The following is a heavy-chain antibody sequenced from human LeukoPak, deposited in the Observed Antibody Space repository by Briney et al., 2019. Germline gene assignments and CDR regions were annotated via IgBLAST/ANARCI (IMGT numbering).Heavy chain of an antibody. CDR3: ARDNDYGDY. V-gene: IGHV1-18*01. Sequence: ASVKVSCKASGYSFTTSGVSWVRQAPGQGLEWMGWISGYNGNTNYAQKFQGRVTMTTDTSASTAYMELRSLRSDDTAVYYCARDNDYGDYWGQGTLVTVSS. J-gene: IGHJ4*02. CDR2: ISGYNGNT. CDR1: GYSFTTSG. D-gene: IGHD2-8*01.